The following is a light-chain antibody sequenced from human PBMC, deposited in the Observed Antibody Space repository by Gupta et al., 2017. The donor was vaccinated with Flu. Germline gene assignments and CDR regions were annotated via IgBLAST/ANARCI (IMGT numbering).Light chain of an antibody. CDR1: SSDVGNYNY. V-gene: IGLV2-14*01. CDR3: SSYTSSPTWV. CDR2: GDS. Sequence: QSALTQPASVSGSPGQSITISCTGTSSDVGNYNYVSWYQHHPGKAPKLMIYGDSNRPSGVSNRFSGSKSGNTASLTISGLQAEDEADYYCSSYTSSPTWVFGGGTKLTVL. J-gene: IGLJ3*02.